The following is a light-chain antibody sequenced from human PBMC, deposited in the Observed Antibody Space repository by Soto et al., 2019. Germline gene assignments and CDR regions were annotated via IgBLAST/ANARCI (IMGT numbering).Light chain of an antibody. CDR3: KSYAGSNTYV. Sequence: QSVLTQPPSASGSPGQSVTISCTGTKNDVGFYDFVSWYQHHPGKAPRLIIYEVVQRPSGVPDRLSGSKSGNTASLTVSGLQAADEADYFCKSYAGSNTYVVGRGTKVTVL. J-gene: IGLJ1*01. CDR1: KNDVGFYDF. V-gene: IGLV2-8*01. CDR2: EVV.